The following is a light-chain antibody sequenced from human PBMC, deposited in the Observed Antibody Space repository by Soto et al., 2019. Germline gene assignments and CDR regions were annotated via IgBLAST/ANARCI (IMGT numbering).Light chain of an antibody. CDR1: SSDVGGYNY. J-gene: IGLJ3*02. Sequence: QSALTQAASGSGSPGQSIAISCTGTSSDVGGYNYVSWYQQHPGKAPKLIIYEVTNRPSGVSDRFSGSKSGNTASLTISGLQAEDEADYYCISYTNSDIRKVLGGGTKLTVL. V-gene: IGLV2-14*01. CDR2: EVT. CDR3: ISYTNSDIRKV.